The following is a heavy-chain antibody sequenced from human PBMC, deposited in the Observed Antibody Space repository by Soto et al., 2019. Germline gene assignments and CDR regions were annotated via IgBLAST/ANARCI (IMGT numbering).Heavy chain of an antibody. Sequence: PSETLSLTCAVYGGSFSGYYWSWIRQPPGKGLEWIGEINHSGSTNYNPSLKSRVTISVDTSKNQFSLKLSSVTAADTAVYYCARGGYGVNGGWFGPWGQGTLVTVSS. D-gene: IGHD4-17*01. J-gene: IGHJ5*02. CDR2: INHSGST. CDR3: ARGGYGVNGGWFGP. V-gene: IGHV4-34*01. CDR1: GGSFSGYY.